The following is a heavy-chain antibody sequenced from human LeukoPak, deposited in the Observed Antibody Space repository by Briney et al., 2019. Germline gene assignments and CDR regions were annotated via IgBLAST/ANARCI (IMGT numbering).Heavy chain of an antibody. CDR3: ARVLTYYYDSSGYLRWFDP. V-gene: IGHV4-34*01. CDR1: GGSFSGYY. J-gene: IGHJ5*02. CDR2: INHSGST. D-gene: IGHD3-22*01. Sequence: PSETLSLTCAVYGGSFSGYYWSWIRQPPGKGLEWIGEINHSGSTNYNPSLKSRVTISVDTSKNQFSLKLGSVTAADTAVYYCARVLTYYYDSSGYLRWFDPWGQGTLVTVSS.